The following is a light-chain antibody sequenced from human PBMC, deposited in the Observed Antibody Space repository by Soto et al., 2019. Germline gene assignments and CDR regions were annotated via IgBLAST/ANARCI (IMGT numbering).Light chain of an antibody. Sequence: DIQMTQSPSTLSASVGDRVTITCRASQSISSWLAWYQQKPGKAPNLLIYKASSLESGVPSRFSGSGSGTELTLTINSLQPDDSATYYCQQYSSYSRTFGQGTKVQL. CDR2: KAS. CDR3: QQYSSYSRT. V-gene: IGKV1-5*03. J-gene: IGKJ1*01. CDR1: QSISSW.